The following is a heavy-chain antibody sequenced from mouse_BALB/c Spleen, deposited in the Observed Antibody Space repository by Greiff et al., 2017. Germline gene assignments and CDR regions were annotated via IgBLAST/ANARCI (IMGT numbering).Heavy chain of an antibody. CDR3: ARSSGNRYDGDYAMDY. D-gene: IGHD2-14*01. CDR2: ISSGSSTI. V-gene: IGHV5-17*02. CDR1: GFTFSSFG. Sequence: EVNVVESGGGLVQPGGSRKLSCAASGFTFSSFGMHWVRQAPEKGLEWVAYISSGSSTIYYADAVKGRFTISRDNPKNTLFLQMTSLRSEDTAMYYCARSSGNRYDGDYAMDYWGQGTSVTVSS. J-gene: IGHJ4*01.